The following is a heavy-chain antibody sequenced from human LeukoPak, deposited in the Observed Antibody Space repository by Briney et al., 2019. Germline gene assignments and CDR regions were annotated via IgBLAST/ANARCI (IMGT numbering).Heavy chain of an antibody. CDR1: GFTFSDYW. D-gene: IGHD5-12*01. J-gene: IGHJ4*02. CDR3: ARDIPGGFYTPDY. V-gene: IGHV3-7*01. Sequence: PGGSLRLSCVASGFTFSDYWMSWVRQAPGMGLEWVANIETDGDERNYADSVKGRFTISRDNAKNSLYLQMNSLGDEDTAVYYCARDIPGGFYTPDYWGQGTLVTVSS. CDR2: IETDGDER.